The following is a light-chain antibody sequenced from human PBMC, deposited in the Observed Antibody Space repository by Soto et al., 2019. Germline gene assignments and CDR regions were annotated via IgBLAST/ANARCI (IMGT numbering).Light chain of an antibody. J-gene: IGLJ1*01. CDR2: DVS. V-gene: IGLV2-14*03. Sequence: QSVLSAPGSVSGSLGQSIIISCTGASSDVGGFDHVSWYQQHPGKVPRLLIYDVSSRPSGVSDRFSGSKSGNTASLTISGLQAEDEADYYCNSFTTTNTYVFGTGTKVTVL. CDR3: NSFTTTNTYV. CDR1: SSDVGGFDH.